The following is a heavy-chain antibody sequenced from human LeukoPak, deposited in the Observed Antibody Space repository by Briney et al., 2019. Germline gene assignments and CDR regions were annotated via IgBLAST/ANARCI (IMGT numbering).Heavy chain of an antibody. V-gene: IGHV3-74*01. J-gene: IGHJ3*02. D-gene: IGHD1-26*01. CDR1: RFTFSNYW. CDR2: ISGDGRIT. Sequence: PGGSLRLSCAASRFTFSNYWMHWVRQGPGKGLVWLSRISGDGRITRNADSVKGRFFISRDNAKNTLYLQMNSLRAEDTAVYYCARGGSPPEALGDTFDIWGQETMVTVSS. CDR3: ARGGSPPEALGDTFDI.